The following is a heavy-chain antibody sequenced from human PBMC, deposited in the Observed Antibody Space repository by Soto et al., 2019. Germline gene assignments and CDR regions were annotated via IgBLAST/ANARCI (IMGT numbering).Heavy chain of an antibody. D-gene: IGHD2-15*01. J-gene: IGHJ3*02. CDR3: ARQGLRFWHRSGGSCYPDAFDI. CDR2: IYYSGST. Sequence: SETLSLTCTVSGGSISSYYWSWIRQPPGKGLEWIGYIYYSGSTNYNPSLKSRVTISVDTSKNQFSLKLSSVTAADTAVYYCARQGLRFWHRSGGSCYPDAFDIWGQGTMVTVSS. CDR1: GGSISSYY. V-gene: IGHV4-59*08.